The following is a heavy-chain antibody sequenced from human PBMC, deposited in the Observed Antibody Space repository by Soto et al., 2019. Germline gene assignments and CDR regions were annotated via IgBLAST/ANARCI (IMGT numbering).Heavy chain of an antibody. J-gene: IGHJ4*02. V-gene: IGHV3-15*07. D-gene: IGHD1-26*01. CDR2: IKTKTQGETT. CDR1: GFTISGAW. CDR3: TTGSVEGY. Sequence: EVQLVESGGGLVKPGGSLRLSCAASGFTISGAWMNWVRQAPGKGLEWVGRIKTKTQGETTDYAAPVKGRFTISRDDSENTLPLHMNSLKIEDTAVYYCTTGSVEGYWGQGTLVTVSS.